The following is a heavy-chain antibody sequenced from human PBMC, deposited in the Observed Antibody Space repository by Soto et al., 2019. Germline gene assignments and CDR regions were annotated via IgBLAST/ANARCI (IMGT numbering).Heavy chain of an antibody. CDR1: GDSISRFY. V-gene: IGHV4-59*01. CDR3: ARDDSTGGFDF. D-gene: IGHD6-19*01. CDR2: ISYSGST. J-gene: IGHJ4*02. Sequence: PWETLSLTCTVSGDSISRFYWSWIRQPPGKGLEWLGYISYSGSTNYSPALRSRVTISADTSKNQFSLKLNAVTAADTAVYYCARDDSTGGFDFWGQGALVTVSS.